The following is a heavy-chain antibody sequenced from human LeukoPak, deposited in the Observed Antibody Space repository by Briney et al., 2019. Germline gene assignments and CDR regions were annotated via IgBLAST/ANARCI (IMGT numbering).Heavy chain of an antibody. CDR2: IIGSAVNT. D-gene: IGHD4-17*01. CDR3: AKSPADYGDDLFDC. J-gene: IGHJ4*02. Sequence: GGSLRLSCGASGLTVSSYAMSWVRQAPGKGLEWVSTIIGSAVNTYYANSVKGRFTISRDNSKNTLYLQMNSLRAEDTAVYYCAKSPADYGDDLFDCWGQGTLVTVSS. V-gene: IGHV3-23*01. CDR1: GLTVSSYA.